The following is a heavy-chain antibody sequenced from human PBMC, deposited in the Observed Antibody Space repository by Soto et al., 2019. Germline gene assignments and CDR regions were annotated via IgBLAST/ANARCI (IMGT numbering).Heavy chain of an antibody. D-gene: IGHD1-26*01. CDR2: IWYDGSVR. CDR1: GFSFSDYG. CDR3: ARGGKWEPLLRL. Sequence: QVQLVESGGGVVRPGTSLRLSCEGSGFSFSDYGMNWVRQAPGKGLEWVAVIWYDGSVRRYADSVKGRFTISRDISKNTLYPQMNSLRVEDTAVYFCARGGKWEPLLRLWGQGTLVTVSS. V-gene: IGHV3-33*01. J-gene: IGHJ4*02.